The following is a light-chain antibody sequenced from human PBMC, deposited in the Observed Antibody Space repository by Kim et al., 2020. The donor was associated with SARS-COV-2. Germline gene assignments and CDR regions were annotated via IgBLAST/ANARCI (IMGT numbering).Light chain of an antibody. CDR1: SNDVTPYDY. CDR2: DVH. J-gene: IGLJ1*01. CDR3: SSHTTSSTYV. V-gene: IGLV2-14*04. Sequence: QAYSIYCTGTSNDVTPYDYVSWYQQHPGKVPKLLIYDVHERPSGVSNRFSGSKSGDTAFLIISGLQAEDEADYYCSSHTTSSTYVFGTGTKVTVL.